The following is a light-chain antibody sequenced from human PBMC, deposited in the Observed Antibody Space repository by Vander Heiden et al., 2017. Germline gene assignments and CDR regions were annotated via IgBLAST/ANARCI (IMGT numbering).Light chain of an antibody. J-gene: IGKJ2*01. Sequence: DIQMSHSPSSLSASVGDRVTITCRASQSISSYLHWYQQKPGKAPKLLIYAASSLQSGVPSRFSGSGSGTDFTLTISRMPPEDFATYYCQQSDSTLSTFGQGTKMEIK. CDR1: QSISSY. V-gene: IGKV1-39*01. CDR3: QQSDSTLST. CDR2: AAS.